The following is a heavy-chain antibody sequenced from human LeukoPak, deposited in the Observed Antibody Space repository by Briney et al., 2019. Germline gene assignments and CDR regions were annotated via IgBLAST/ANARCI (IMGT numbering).Heavy chain of an antibody. Sequence: PGGSLRLSCAASGFAFSSYDMHWVRQATGKGLEWVSGIGTAGDTYYPGSVKGRFTISRENAKNSLYLQMNSLRAGDTAVYYCARVQGLDFRWYFDLWGRGTLVTVSS. CDR2: IGTAGDT. J-gene: IGHJ2*01. V-gene: IGHV3-13*01. CDR3: ARVQGLDFRWYFDL. CDR1: GFAFSSYD.